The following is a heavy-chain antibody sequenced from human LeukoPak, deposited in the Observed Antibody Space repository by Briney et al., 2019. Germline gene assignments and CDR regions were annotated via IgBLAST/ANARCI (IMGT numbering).Heavy chain of an antibody. D-gene: IGHD3-9*01. Sequence: GGSLRLSCAASGFTFDDYAMHWVRQAPGKGLEWVSGISWNSGSIGYADSVKGRFTISRDNAKNSLYMQMNSLRAEDTAVYYCAKDRGRVYDILTGYYFSSLDAFDIWGQGTMVTVSS. CDR2: ISWNSGSI. V-gene: IGHV3-9*01. CDR3: AKDRGRVYDILTGYYFSSLDAFDI. J-gene: IGHJ3*02. CDR1: GFTFDDYA.